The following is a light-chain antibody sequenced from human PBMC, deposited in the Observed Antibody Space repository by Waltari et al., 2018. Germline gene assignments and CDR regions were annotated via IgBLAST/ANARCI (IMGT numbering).Light chain of an antibody. CDR1: QDISNY. CDR3: QQYDSLLT. CDR2: DAS. Sequence: DIQMTQSPSSLSASVGDRVPIPCQASQDISNYVSWYQHKPGKAPSLLIYDASNLEAGVSSRFSGSGSGTIFTLTINSLRPEDIATYYCQQYDSLLTFGGGTKVQI. V-gene: IGKV1-33*01. J-gene: IGKJ4*01.